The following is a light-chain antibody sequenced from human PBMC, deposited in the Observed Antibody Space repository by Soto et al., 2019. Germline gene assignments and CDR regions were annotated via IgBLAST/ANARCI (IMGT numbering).Light chain of an antibody. J-gene: IGKJ2*01. CDR2: DAS. CDR1: QSVSSY. V-gene: IGKV3-11*01. CDR3: QQRNDWPPGYT. Sequence: EIVLTQSPATLSLSPGERATLSCRASQSVSSYLASYHQKLGQATRLLIYDASDRATGIPARFSGSGSGTDFTLTISSLEPEDFAVYYCQQRNDWPPGYTFGQGTKVDIK.